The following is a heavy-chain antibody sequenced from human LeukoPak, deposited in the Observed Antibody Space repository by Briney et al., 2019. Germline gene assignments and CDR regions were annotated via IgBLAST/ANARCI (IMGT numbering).Heavy chain of an antibody. V-gene: IGHV4-30-4*01. CDR2: IYYSGST. J-gene: IGHJ3*02. Sequence: SETLSLTCTVSGGSVSSGDYYWSWIRQPPGKGLEWTGYIYYSGSTYYNPSLKSRITISVDTSKNQFSLKLSSVTAADTALYYCARGITRRRTFDIWGQGTIVTVSS. CDR3: ARGITRRRTFDI. CDR1: GGSVSSGDYY. D-gene: IGHD3-10*01.